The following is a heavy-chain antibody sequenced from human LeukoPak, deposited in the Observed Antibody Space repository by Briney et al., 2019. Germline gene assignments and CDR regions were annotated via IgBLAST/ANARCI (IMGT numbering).Heavy chain of an antibody. CDR1: GYTFTGYY. V-gene: IGHV1-2*02. Sequence: ASVKVSCKASGYTFTGYYMHWVRQAPGQGLEWMGWINPNSGGTNSAQKFQGRVTMTRDTSISTAYMELSRLRSDDTAIYYCAKRNTMVRGGPCFDYWGQGLLVTVSS. CDR3: AKRNTMVRGGPCFDY. J-gene: IGHJ4*02. CDR2: INPNSGGT. D-gene: IGHD3-10*01.